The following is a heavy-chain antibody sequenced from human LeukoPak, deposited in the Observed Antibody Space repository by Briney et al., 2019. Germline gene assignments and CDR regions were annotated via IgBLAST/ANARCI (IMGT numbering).Heavy chain of an antibody. Sequence: SETLSPTCAVYGGSFSGYYWSWIRQPPGKGREWIGEINHSGSTDYNPSLKSRVTISVDTSKNQFSLKLSSVTAADTAVYYGAGVWRRGSYTQGKAHFDIWGQGTMVTVSS. CDR1: GGSFSGYY. CDR2: INHSGST. J-gene: IGHJ3*02. CDR3: AGVWRRGSYTQGKAHFDI. V-gene: IGHV4-34*01. D-gene: IGHD1-26*01.